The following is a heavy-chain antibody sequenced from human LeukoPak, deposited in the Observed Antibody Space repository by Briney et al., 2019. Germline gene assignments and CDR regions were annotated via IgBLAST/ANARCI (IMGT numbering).Heavy chain of an antibody. CDR1: GLSISSSSYQ. J-gene: IGHJ4*02. CDR2: IYYSGST. Sequence: PSETVSLTGSVSGLSISSSSYQWRCIRQPPGRGGEWIGSIYYSGSTYYNPSLKSRVTISLDTSKNQFSLKLSSVTAADTAVYYCARLTHSSGSYLFDYWGRGTLVTVSS. D-gene: IGHD6-19*01. CDR3: ARLTHSSGSYLFDY. V-gene: IGHV4-39*07.